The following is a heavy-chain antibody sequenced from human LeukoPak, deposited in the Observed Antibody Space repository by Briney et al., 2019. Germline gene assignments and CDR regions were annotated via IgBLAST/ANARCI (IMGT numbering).Heavy chain of an antibody. D-gene: IGHD3-9*01. J-gene: IGHJ4*02. CDR1: GGSVSIGSSY. Sequence: SEILSLTCTVSGGSVSIGSSYWGWIRQPPGSGLEWIGTVYHTGTTYYNPSLRSRVTMSVDTSKNQFSLKMSSVTAADTAVYYCARLYYHTSRYYDFWGQGTLVTVSS. V-gene: IGHV4-39*01. CDR2: VYHTGTT. CDR3: ARLYYHTSRYYDF.